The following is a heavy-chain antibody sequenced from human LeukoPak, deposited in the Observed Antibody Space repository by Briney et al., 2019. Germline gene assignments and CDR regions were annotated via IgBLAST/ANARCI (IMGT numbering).Heavy chain of an antibody. D-gene: IGHD3-9*01. CDR3: ASEAETGY. Sequence: SETLSLTCTVSGGSISSYYWSWIRQPPGKGLEWIGYIYYSGSTNYNPSLKSRVTISVDTSKNQFSLKLSSVTAADTAVYYCASEAETGYWGQGTLVTVSS. J-gene: IGHJ4*02. V-gene: IGHV4-59*01. CDR1: GGSISSYY. CDR2: IYYSGST.